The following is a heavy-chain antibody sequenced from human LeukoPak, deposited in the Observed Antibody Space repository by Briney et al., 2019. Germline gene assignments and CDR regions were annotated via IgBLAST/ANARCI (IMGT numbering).Heavy chain of an antibody. D-gene: IGHD5-18*01. V-gene: IGHV7-4-1*02. CDR3: ARGAPGGNGYSYGVDY. J-gene: IGHJ4*02. CDR1: GYTFTSYA. CDR2: INTNTGNP. Sequence: ASVKVSCKASGYTFTSYAMNWVRQAPGQGLEWMGWINTNTGNPTYAQGFTGRFVFSLDTSVSTAYLQISSLKAEDTAVYYCARGAPGGNGYSYGVDYWGQGTLVTVSS.